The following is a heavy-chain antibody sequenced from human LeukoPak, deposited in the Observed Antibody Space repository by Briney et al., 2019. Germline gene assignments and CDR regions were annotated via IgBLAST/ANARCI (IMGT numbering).Heavy chain of an antibody. V-gene: IGHV3-23*01. D-gene: IGHD2-15*01. Sequence: GGSLRLSCSMSGFTLSHYAMSWVRQAPGRGLEWVSTIGGGGGSTDYTDSVKGRFTISRDNSKNTLYLQMNSLGAEDTAVYYCAKGHRYCTSGNCNSAVDYWGQGTLVTVSS. CDR2: IGGGGGST. CDR3: AKGHRYCTSGNCNSAVDY. CDR1: GFTLSHYA. J-gene: IGHJ4*02.